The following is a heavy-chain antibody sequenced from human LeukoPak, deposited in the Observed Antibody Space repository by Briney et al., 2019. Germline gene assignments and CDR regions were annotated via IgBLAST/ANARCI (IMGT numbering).Heavy chain of an antibody. CDR1: GFTFSSYA. CDR2: ISYDGSNK. CDR3: ARTEFQTPISGLRYHYYGMDV. V-gene: IGHV3-30*04. D-gene: IGHD3-10*01. J-gene: IGHJ6*04. Sequence: PGRSLRLSCAASGFTFSSYAMHWVRQAPGKGLEWVAVISYDGSNKYYADSVKGRFTISRDNSKNTLYLQMNSLRAEDTAVYYCARTEFQTPISGLRYHYYGMDVWGKGTTVTVSS.